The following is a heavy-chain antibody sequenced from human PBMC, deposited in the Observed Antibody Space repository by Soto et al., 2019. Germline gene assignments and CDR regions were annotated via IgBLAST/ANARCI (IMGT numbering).Heavy chain of an antibody. D-gene: IGHD6-13*01. V-gene: IGHV3-48*01. CDR3: ARTGSSWSYYYYSMDV. J-gene: IGHJ6*03. Sequence: GGSLRLSCAASGFTFSSYSMNWVRQAPGKGLEWVSYISSSSSTIYYADSVKSRFTISRDNAKNSLYLQMNSLRAEDTAVYYCARTGSSWSYYYYSMDVWGKGTTVTVSS. CDR1: GFTFSSYS. CDR2: ISSSSSTI.